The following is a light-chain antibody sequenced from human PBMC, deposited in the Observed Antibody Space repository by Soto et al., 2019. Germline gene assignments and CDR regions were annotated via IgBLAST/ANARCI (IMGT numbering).Light chain of an antibody. CDR3: RSYTSSSTRV. V-gene: IGLV2-14*03. J-gene: IGLJ1*01. CDR1: SSEVGAYDY. Sequence: QSVLTQPASVSGSPGQSITISCTGTSSEVGAYDYVSWYQQHPDKAPRLMIYEVSNRPSGVSNRFSGSKSVNTATLTISGLQADDEADYYCRSYTSSSTRVFGTGTKVTVL. CDR2: EVS.